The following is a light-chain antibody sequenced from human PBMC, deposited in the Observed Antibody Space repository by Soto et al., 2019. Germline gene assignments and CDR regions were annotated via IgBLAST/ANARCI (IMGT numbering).Light chain of an antibody. CDR2: AAS. CDR1: QSVTIS. V-gene: IGKV1-39*01. J-gene: IGKJ4*01. CDR3: QQSYSLPLT. Sequence: DIQMTQSPSSLSASVGDRVTITCRASQSVTISLNWYQQKPGKAPKLLIYAASGLQSGVPSRFSGFGSGTDFTLTISSLQPEDFATYYCQQSYSLPLTFGGGTKVEIK.